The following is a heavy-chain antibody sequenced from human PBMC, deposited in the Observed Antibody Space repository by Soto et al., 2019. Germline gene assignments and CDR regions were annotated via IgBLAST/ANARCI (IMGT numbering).Heavy chain of an antibody. CDR1: GGSISSSTYY. V-gene: IGHV4-39*01. CDR3: ARHPRGSRTDV. CDR2: IFYSGST. J-gene: IGHJ6*01. Sequence: QLQLQESGPGLLKPSETLSLTCTVSGGSISSSTYYWGWIRQPPGKGLEWIGNIFYSGSTYYNPSLRSRVTMSVDTSKNQFSLKLSSVTAADTAVYYCARHPRGSRTDVWGQGTTVTVSS. D-gene: IGHD2-15*01.